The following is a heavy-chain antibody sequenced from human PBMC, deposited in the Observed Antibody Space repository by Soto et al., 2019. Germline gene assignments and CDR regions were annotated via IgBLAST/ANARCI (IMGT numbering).Heavy chain of an antibody. D-gene: IGHD3-10*01. J-gene: IGHJ4*02. CDR1: GDTFTFYS. CDR2: INPNLSRS. Sequence: QVQLVQSGAEVKRPGSSVKVSCKASGDTFTFYSINWVRQAPGLGLEGMGRINPNLSRSNYAQRFQGRVTMTADKSTSTAYMELSSLRSEDTAIYYCASSYGSGYRAFDYWGQGALVTVSS. V-gene: IGHV1-69*02. CDR3: ASSYGSGYRAFDY.